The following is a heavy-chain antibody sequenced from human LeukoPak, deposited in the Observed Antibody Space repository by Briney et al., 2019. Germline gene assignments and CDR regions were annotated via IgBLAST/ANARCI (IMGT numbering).Heavy chain of an antibody. J-gene: IGHJ6*02. CDR1: GGSISSYY. CDR3: ARDRTVPTVAGITSYHYYYGMDV. D-gene: IGHD6-19*01. Sequence: SETLSLTCTVSGGSISSYYWSWIRQPPGEGVEWIGYIYYSGSTNYNPSLKSRVTISVDTSKNQFSLKLSSVTAADTAVYYCARDRTVPTVAGITSYHYYYGMDVWGQGTTVTVSS. CDR2: IYYSGST. V-gene: IGHV4-59*01.